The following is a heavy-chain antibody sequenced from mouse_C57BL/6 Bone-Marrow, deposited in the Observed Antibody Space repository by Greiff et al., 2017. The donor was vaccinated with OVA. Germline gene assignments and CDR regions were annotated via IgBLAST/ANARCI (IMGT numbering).Heavy chain of an antibody. D-gene: IGHD1-1*01. CDR1: GFTFTNYY. J-gene: IGHJ2*01. Sequence: EVQGVESGGGLVQPGDSLSLSCAASGFTFTNYYMSWVRQPPGKALEWLAFIRNKPEGFTTEYIASVKGRFTISRDNSQSILYLQMNALRAEDSATYYCARYKGRVAVDYFDYWGQGTALTVSS. CDR3: ARYKGRVAVDYFDY. CDR2: IRNKPEGFTT. V-gene: IGHV7-3*01.